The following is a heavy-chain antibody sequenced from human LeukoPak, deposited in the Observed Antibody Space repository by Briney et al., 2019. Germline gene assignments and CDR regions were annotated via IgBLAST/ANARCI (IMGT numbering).Heavy chain of an antibody. Sequence: SETLSLTCTVSGGSISSYYWSWIRQPAGKGLEWIGRIYTSGSTNYNPSLKSRVTMSVDTSKNQFSLKLSSVTAADTAVYYCARELRYYDFWSGYYKDSCYYGMDVWGQGTTVTVSS. CDR2: IYTSGST. CDR1: GGSISSYY. CDR3: ARELRYYDFWSGYYKDSCYYGMDV. V-gene: IGHV4-4*07. D-gene: IGHD3-3*01. J-gene: IGHJ6*02.